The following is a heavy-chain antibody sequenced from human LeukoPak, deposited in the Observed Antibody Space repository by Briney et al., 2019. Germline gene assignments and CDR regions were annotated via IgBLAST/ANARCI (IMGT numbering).Heavy chain of an antibody. D-gene: IGHD1-26*01. CDR1: GFTFSNYW. J-gene: IGHJ3*02. Sequence: GGSLRLSCAASGFTFSNYWMSWVRQAPGKGLEWVANIKQDGSEKYYVDSVKGRFTISRDNAKNSLYLQMNSLRAEDTAVYYCARDLSRGKSHAFDIWGQGTMVTVSS. V-gene: IGHV3-7*01. CDR3: ARDLSRGKSHAFDI. CDR2: IKQDGSEK.